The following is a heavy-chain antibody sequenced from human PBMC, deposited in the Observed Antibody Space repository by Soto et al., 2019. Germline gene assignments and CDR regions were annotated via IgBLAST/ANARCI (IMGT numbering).Heavy chain of an antibody. J-gene: IGHJ4*02. CDR3: ARVALRGYSYGYYFDY. V-gene: IGHV1-69*04. CDR2: IIPILGIA. D-gene: IGHD5-18*01. Sequence: ASVKVSCKASGCTFSSYAISWVRQAPGQGLEWMGRIIPILGIANYAQKFQGRVTITADKSTSTAYMELSSLRSEDTAVYYCARVALRGYSYGYYFDYWGQGTLVTVSS. CDR1: GCTFSSYA.